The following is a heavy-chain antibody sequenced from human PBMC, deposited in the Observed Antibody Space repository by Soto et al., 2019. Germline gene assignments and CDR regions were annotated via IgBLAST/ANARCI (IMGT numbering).Heavy chain of an antibody. CDR1: GGTFSTST. J-gene: IGHJ4*02. V-gene: IGHV1-69*08. Sequence: QVQLVQSGAEVKKPGSSVKVSCKASGGTFSTSTFTWVRQAPGQGLEWMGRTIPILDVADYAQDFQGRVTTSANKSTSTAYMELTSLPSKNPAAYYCGRDSPIGSTYSGYDAIDSWGQGTLVTVSS. CDR2: TIPILDVA. D-gene: IGHD5-12*01. CDR3: GRDSPIGSTYSGYDAIDS.